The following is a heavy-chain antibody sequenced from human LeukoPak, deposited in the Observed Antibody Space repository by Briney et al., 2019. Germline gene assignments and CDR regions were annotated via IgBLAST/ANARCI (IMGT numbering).Heavy chain of an antibody. CDR1: GFTFSSYW. V-gene: IGHV3-7*01. J-gene: IGHJ4*02. D-gene: IGHD3-22*01. CDR2: IKQDGSEK. Sequence: GGSLRLSCAASGFTFSSYWMTWVRQAPGKGLEWVADIKQDGSEKYYVDSVKGRFTISRDNAKNSLYLQMNSLRAEDTAVYYCARASLDSSGYSDFDYWGQGTLVTVSS. CDR3: ARASLDSSGYSDFDY.